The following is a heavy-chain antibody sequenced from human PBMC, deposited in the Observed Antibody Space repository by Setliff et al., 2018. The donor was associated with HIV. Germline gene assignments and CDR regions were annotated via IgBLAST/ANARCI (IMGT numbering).Heavy chain of an antibody. D-gene: IGHD2-21*01. J-gene: IGHJ6*02. CDR1: GFTFSDNG. Sequence: GGSLRLSCVASGFTFSDNGMVWVRQAPGKGLEWLGRIKKSSDGGKTDDASPVKGRFTISRDDSKNTLYLQMNSLKIEDTAVYFCATDNGPSYSMDIWGQGTTVTVSS. V-gene: IGHV3-15*01. CDR3: ATDNGPSYSMDI. CDR2: IKKSSDGGKT.